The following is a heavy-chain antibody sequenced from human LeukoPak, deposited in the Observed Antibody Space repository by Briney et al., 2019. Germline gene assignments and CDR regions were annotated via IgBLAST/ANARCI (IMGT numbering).Heavy chain of an antibody. Sequence: ASVKPSCTASGYSFTGYFMHWVRQAPGQGLEWMGWISAYNGNTNYAQKLQGRVTMTTDTSTSTAYMELRSLRSDDTAVYYCAIYGDSYYYYYSMDVWGKGTTVTVSS. D-gene: IGHD4-17*01. CDR3: AIYGDSYYYYYSMDV. CDR1: GYSFTGYF. CDR2: ISAYNGNT. J-gene: IGHJ6*03. V-gene: IGHV1-18*04.